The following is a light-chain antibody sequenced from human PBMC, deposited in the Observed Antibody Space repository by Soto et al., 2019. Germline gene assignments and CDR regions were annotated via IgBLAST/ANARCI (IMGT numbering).Light chain of an antibody. V-gene: IGKV3-15*01. CDR1: XSVSSN. J-gene: IGKJ1*01. CDR3: HQYNNWPPWT. Sequence: EIVMTQSPATLSVSPGERATLSCXASXSVSSNLAWYQQKPGQAPRLLIYGASTRATGIPARFSGSGSGTEFTLTISSLQSEDYAVYYCHQYNNWPPWTFGQGTKVDIK. CDR2: GAS.